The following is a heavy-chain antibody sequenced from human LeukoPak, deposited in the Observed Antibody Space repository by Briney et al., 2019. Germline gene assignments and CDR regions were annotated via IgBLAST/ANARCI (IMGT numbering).Heavy chain of an antibody. CDR3: AKGNYDSSGYYLLPFDY. D-gene: IGHD3-22*01. CDR1: GFTFSSYA. Sequence: GGSLRLSCAASGFTFSSYAMSWVRQAPGKGLEWVSAISGSGGSTYYADSVKGRFTISRDNSKNTLYLQMNSLRAEDTAVYYCAKGNYDSSGYYLLPFDYWGQGTLVTVSS. J-gene: IGHJ4*02. V-gene: IGHV3-23*01. CDR2: ISGSGGST.